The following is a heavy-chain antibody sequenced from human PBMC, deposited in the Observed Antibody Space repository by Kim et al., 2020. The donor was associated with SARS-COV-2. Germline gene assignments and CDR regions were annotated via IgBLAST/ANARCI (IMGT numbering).Heavy chain of an antibody. CDR1: GYSFTSYW. Sequence: GESLQISCKGSGYSFTSYWIGWVRQMPGKGLEWMGIIYPGDSDTRYSPSFQGQVTISADKSIRTAYLQLSSLKASDTAMYYCARDMYSSSWSGGWFDPWGQGTLVTVSS. V-gene: IGHV5-51*01. D-gene: IGHD6-13*01. J-gene: IGHJ5*02. CDR2: IYPGDSDT. CDR3: ARDMYSSSWSGGWFDP.